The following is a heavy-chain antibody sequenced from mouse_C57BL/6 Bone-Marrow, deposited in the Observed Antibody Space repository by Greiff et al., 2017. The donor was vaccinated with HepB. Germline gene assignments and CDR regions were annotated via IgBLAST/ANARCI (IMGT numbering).Heavy chain of an antibody. CDR2: INYDGSST. J-gene: IGHJ1*03. Sequence: EVKLVDSEGGLVQPGSSMKLSCTASGFTFSDYYMAWVRQVPEKGLEWVANINYDGSSTYYLDSLKSRFIISRDNAKNILYLQMSSLKSEDTATYYCARDQEPQGNWYFDVWGTGTTVTVSS. CDR1: GFTFSDYY. V-gene: IGHV5-16*01. CDR3: ARDQEPQGNWYFDV.